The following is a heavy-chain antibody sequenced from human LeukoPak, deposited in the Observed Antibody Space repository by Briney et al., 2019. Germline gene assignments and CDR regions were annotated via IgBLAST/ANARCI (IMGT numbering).Heavy chain of an antibody. CDR3: TTAHSGFY. CDR2: IKSKTDGGTT. J-gene: IGHJ4*02. CDR1: GFTFTNAW. Sequence: GGSLRLSCAASGFTFTNAWMSWVRQAPGKGPECVGHIKSKTDGGTTDYAAPVKGRFTISIDDSKNTLSLQMNSLKTEDTAVYYCTTAHSGFYWGQGTLVTVSS. V-gene: IGHV3-15*01. D-gene: IGHD1-26*01.